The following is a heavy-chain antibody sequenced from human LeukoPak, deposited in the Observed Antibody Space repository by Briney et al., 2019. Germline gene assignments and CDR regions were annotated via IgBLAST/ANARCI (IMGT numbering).Heavy chain of an antibody. CDR2: VYYNGSA. D-gene: IGHD2-15*01. V-gene: IGHV4-59*01. J-gene: IGHJ4*02. CDR1: GDSINYYY. CDR3: ARKGGHFDY. Sequence: SETLSLTCTVSGDSINYYYWSWIRQSPGKGLEWIGYVYYNGSAKYNPSLKSRVTISVDMSKNQFSLKVSSVTAANTAIYYCARKGGHFDYWGQGTLVTVSS.